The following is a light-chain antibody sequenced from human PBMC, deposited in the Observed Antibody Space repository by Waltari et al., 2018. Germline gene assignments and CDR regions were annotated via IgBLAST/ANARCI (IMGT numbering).Light chain of an antibody. J-gene: IGKJ3*01. Sequence: DIQMTQSPSSVSASVGDRVTITCRASQGIRSWLAWYQQRPGKAPKLLIYAASSVQSGFPSRFSCSGSGTDFTLTISSLQPEDFATYYCQQAHTFPPTFGPGTKVHIQ. CDR2: AAS. V-gene: IGKV1-12*01. CDR1: QGIRSW. CDR3: QQAHTFPPT.